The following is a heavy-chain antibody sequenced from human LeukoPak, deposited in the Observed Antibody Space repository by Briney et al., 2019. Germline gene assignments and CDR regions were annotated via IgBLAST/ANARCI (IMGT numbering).Heavy chain of an antibody. CDR1: GFTFDDYG. J-gene: IGHJ4*02. Sequence: GGSLRPSCAASGFTFDDYGMSWVRQAPGKGLEWVSGINWNGGSTGYADSVKGRFTISRDDAKNSLYLQMNSLRAEDTALYYCARVDRGYSYAPEGYWGQGTLVTVSS. CDR2: INWNGGST. D-gene: IGHD5-18*01. V-gene: IGHV3-20*04. CDR3: ARVDRGYSYAPEGY.